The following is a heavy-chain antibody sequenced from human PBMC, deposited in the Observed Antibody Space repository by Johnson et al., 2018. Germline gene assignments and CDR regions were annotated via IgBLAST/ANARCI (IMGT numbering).Heavy chain of an antibody. CDR2: VTGSDVDT. J-gene: IGHJ6*03. V-gene: IGHV3-23*04. Sequence: EVQLVESGGGLVQPGGSLRLSCAATGFTFSNYAMTWVRQAPGKGLAWVSTVTGSDVDTYYADSVGGRLTISRGNSKNMVYLQMNSLRVEDTALFYCATDPSGDLNAHYMDVWGNGTTVTV. CDR3: ATDPSGDLNAHYMDV. D-gene: IGHD3-10*01. CDR1: GFTFSNYA.